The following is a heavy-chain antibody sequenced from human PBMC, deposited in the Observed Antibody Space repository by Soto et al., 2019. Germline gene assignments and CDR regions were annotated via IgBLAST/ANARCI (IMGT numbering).Heavy chain of an antibody. D-gene: IGHD2-8*01. CDR2: ILYSGTT. CDR1: GGSISSGDYY. V-gene: IGHV4-30-4*01. Sequence: QVQLQESGPGMVKPSQTLSLTCTVSGGSISSGDYYWSWIRPPPGKGLEWIGYILYSGTTNYNPSLESRLTISVDTSKNQFSLKLTSVTAADTAVYYCARNGALDYWGRGTLVTVSS. J-gene: IGHJ4*02. CDR3: ARNGALDY.